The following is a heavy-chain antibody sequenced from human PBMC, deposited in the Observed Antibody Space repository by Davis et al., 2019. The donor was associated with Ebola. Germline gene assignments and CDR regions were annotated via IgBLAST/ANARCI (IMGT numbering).Heavy chain of an antibody. Sequence: PGGSLRLSCAASGFTFSSYGMHWVRQAPGKGLEWVGRIKSKTDGGTTDYAAPVKGRFTISRDDSKNTLYLQMNSLKTEDTAVYYCWGGDYVDYYYYGMDVWGQGTTVTVSS. D-gene: IGHD4-17*01. CDR3: WGGDYVDYYYYGMDV. CDR2: IKSKTDGGTT. V-gene: IGHV3-15*01. CDR1: GFTFSSYG. J-gene: IGHJ6*02.